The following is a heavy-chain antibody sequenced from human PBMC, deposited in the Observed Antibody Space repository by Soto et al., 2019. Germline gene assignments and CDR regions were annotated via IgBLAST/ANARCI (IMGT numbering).Heavy chain of an antibody. CDR3: ARRWGTSFDF. J-gene: IGHJ4*02. D-gene: IGHD7-27*01. V-gene: IGHV4-59*01. CDR2: IYYSGST. Sequence: SETLSLTCTVSGGSISPYYWSWIRQPPGKGLEWIGYIYYSGSTNYNPSLKSRVTISVDTSKNQFSLKVSSVTAADTAVYYCARRWGTSFDFWGQGTLVTVSS. CDR1: GGSISPYY.